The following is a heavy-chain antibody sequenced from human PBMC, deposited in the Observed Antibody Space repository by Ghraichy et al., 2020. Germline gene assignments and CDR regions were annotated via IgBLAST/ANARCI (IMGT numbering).Heavy chain of an antibody. CDR3: AILLAYCGGDCYRRERRGMDV. Sequence: GGALRLSCAASGFTFSSYGMHWFRQAPGKGLEWVAVISYDGSNKYYADSVKGRFTISRDNSKNTLYLQMNSLRAEDTAVYYCAILLAYCGGDCYRRERRGMDVWGQGTTVTVSS. D-gene: IGHD2-21*02. J-gene: IGHJ6*02. V-gene: IGHV3-30*03. CDR1: GFTFSSYG. CDR2: ISYDGSNK.